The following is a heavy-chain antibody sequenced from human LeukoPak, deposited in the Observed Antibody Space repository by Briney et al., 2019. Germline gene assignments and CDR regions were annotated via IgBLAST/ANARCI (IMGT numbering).Heavy chain of an antibody. Sequence: SVKVSCKASGGSLSDYTISWVRQAPGQGLEWMGGIIPMLGTAKYAQNFQGRVTITTDDSSSTVYMELSSLRFEDTASYFCARDGLLTRTGMDVWGKGTTVTVSS. CDR2: IIPMLGTA. CDR1: GGSLSDYT. CDR3: ARDGLLTRTGMDV. V-gene: IGHV1-69*16. D-gene: IGHD3/OR15-3a*01. J-gene: IGHJ6*03.